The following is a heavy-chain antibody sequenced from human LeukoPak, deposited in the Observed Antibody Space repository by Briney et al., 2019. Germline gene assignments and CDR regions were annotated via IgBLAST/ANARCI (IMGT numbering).Heavy chain of an antibody. CDR2: IIPIFGTA. CDR3: ARDQMKYYDFGMDI. CDR1: GYTLTELS. D-gene: IGHD3-3*01. V-gene: IGHV1-69*13. J-gene: IGHJ6*02. Sequence: GASVTVSCKVSGYTLTELSMHWVRQAPGKGLEWMGGIIPIFGTANYAQKFQGRVTITADESTSTAYMELSSLRSEDTAVYYCARDQMKYYDFGMDIWGQGTTVTVSS.